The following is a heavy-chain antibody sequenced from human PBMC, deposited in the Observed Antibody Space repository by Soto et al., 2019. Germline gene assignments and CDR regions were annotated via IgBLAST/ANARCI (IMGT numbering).Heavy chain of an antibody. V-gene: IGHV1-69*13. CDR1: GGTFSSYA. CDR2: IIPIFGTA. J-gene: IGHJ6*02. D-gene: IGHD2-2*01. CDR3: ASISEGVPAAIYYYGMDV. Sequence: GASVKVSCKASGGTFSSYAISWVRQAPGQGLEWMGGIIPIFGTANYAQKFQGRVTITADESTSTAYMELSSLRSEDTAVYYCASISEGVPAAIYYYGMDVWGQGTTVNVSS.